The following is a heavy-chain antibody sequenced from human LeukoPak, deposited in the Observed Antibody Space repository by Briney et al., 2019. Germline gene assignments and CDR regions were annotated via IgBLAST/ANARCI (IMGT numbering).Heavy chain of an antibody. CDR2: FDPEDGET. D-gene: IGHD1-26*01. CDR1: GYTLTELS. CDR3: ATGKLFSGSYYPPSYYYGMDV. J-gene: IGHJ6*02. Sequence: ASVKVSCKVSGYTLTELSMHWVRQAPGKGLEWMGGFDPEDGETIYAQKFQGRVTMTKDTSTDTAYMELSSLRSEDTAVYYCATGKLFSGSYYPPSYYYGMDVWGQGTTVTVSS. V-gene: IGHV1-24*01.